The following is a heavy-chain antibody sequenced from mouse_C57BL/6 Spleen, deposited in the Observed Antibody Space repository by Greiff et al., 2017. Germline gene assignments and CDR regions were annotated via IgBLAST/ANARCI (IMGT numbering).Heavy chain of an antibody. CDR3: ARWSDYYGSSPTGYFDV. CDR2: IYPGDGDT. D-gene: IGHD1-1*01. Sequence: QVQLQQSGAELVKPGASVKISSKASGYAFSSYWMNWVKQRPGKGLEWIGQIYPGDGDTNYNGKFKGKATLTADKSSSTAYMQLSSLTSEDSAVYFCARWSDYYGSSPTGYFDVWGTGTTVTVSS. V-gene: IGHV1-80*01. CDR1: GYAFSSYW. J-gene: IGHJ1*03.